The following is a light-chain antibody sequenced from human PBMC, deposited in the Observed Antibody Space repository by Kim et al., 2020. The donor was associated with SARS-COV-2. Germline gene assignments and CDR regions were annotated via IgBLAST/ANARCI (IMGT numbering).Light chain of an antibody. J-gene: IGKJ4*01. V-gene: IGKV3-15*01. CDR3: QQYNNWPPA. CDR1: QSVSSN. Sequence: VSPGERAPLSCRASQSVSSNFAWYQQKPGQAPRLLIYGASTRATGIPARFSGSGSGTEFTLTISSLQSEDFAVYYCQQYNNWPPAFGGGTKVDIK. CDR2: GAS.